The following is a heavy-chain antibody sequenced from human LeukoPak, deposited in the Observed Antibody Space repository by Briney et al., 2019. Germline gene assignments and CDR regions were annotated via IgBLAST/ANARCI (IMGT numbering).Heavy chain of an antibody. D-gene: IGHD4-23*01. V-gene: IGHV3-7*01. CDR1: GFTFSNYW. Sequence: GGSLRLSCAASGFTFSNYWMIWIRQAPGKGLEWVANIKQDGSAKYYADSVKGRFTISRDNSKNTLYLQMNSLRAEDTAVYYCARDPWPTVVTPSHFQHWGQGTLVTVSS. CDR3: ARDPWPTVVTPSHFQH. CDR2: IKQDGSAK. J-gene: IGHJ1*01.